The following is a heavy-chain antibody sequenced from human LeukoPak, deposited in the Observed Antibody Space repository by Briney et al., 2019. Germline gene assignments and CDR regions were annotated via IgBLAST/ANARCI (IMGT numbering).Heavy chain of an antibody. D-gene: IGHD6-13*01. CDR2: ISSSGSTI. CDR1: GFTFSDYY. J-gene: IGHJ4*02. V-gene: IGHV3-11*01. Sequence: PGGSLRLSCAASGFTFSDYYMSWIRQAPGKGLEWVSYISSSGSTIYYTDSVRGRFTISRDNAKNSLYLQMNSLRAEDTAVYYCATDPGSSWYGTSLDYWGQGTLVTVSS. CDR3: ATDPGSSWYGTSLDY.